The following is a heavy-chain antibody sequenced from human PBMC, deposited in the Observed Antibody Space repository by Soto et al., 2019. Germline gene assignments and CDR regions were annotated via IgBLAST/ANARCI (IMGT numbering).Heavy chain of an antibody. D-gene: IGHD3-3*01. J-gene: IGHJ4*02. CDR3: TGQGGYDFWSGSTGY. CDR1: GGSITSSRYY. CDR2: IYHTGNT. Sequence: QLQLQESGPGLVKPSETLSLTCTVSGGSITSSRYYWGWIRQSPGKGLEWIGTIYHTGNTYYNPSLKSQVSTSVDTSKNQISLRLISLTAADTAVYFCTGQGGYDFWSGSTGYWGQGALVTVSS. V-gene: IGHV4-39*01.